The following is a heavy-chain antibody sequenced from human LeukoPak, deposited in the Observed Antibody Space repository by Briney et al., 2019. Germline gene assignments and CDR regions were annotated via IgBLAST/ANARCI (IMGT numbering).Heavy chain of an antibody. Sequence: PGGSLRLSCAAPGFTFSSYSMNWVRQAPGKGLEWVSAITSSSSYIYYADSVKGRFTISRDNAKNSLYLQMNSLIVEDTAVYYCARARSGYQETDYWGQGTLVTVSA. CDR3: ARARSGYQETDY. CDR2: ITSSSSYI. D-gene: IGHD3-3*01. CDR1: GFTFSSYS. J-gene: IGHJ4*02. V-gene: IGHV3-21*01.